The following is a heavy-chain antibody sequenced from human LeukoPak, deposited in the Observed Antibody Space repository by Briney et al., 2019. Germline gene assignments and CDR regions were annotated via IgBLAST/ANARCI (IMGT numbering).Heavy chain of an antibody. D-gene: IGHD3-22*01. CDR2: ISYDGSNK. J-gene: IGHJ3*02. CDR3: AGTPYYYDSSGYQGAFDI. V-gene: IGHV3-30-3*01. Sequence: GGSLRLSCAASGFTFSSYAMHWVCQAPGKGLEWVAVISYDGSNKYYADSVKGRFTISRDNSKNTLYLQMNSLRAEDTAVYYCAGTPYYYDSSGYQGAFDIWGQGTMVTVSS. CDR1: GFTFSSYA.